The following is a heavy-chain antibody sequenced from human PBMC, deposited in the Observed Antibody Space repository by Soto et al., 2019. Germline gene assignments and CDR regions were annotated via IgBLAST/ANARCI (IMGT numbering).Heavy chain of an antibody. J-gene: IGHJ6*03. CDR1: GSPFTSSG. CDR2: ISAYNGNT. Sequence: APVKVSCKASGSPFTSSGISWVRQAPGQRLEWMGWISAYNGNTNYAQKLQGRVTMTTDTSTSTAYMELRSLRSDDTAVYYCARVVVPAAPYYYYYYYMDVWGKGTTVTVSS. D-gene: IGHD2-2*01. CDR3: ARVVVPAAPYYYYYYYMDV. V-gene: IGHV1-18*01.